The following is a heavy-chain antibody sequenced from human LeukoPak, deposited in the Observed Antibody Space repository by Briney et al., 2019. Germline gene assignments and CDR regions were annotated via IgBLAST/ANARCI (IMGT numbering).Heavy chain of an antibody. CDR1: GGSISSSSYY. CDR3: ARDRDYYDSISQAKFDY. Sequence: SETLSLTCTVSGGSISSSSYYWGWIRQPPGKGLEWIGSIYYSGSTYYNPSLKSRVTISVDTSKNQFSLKLSSVTAADTAVYYCARDRDYYDSISQAKFDYWGQGTLVTVSS. V-gene: IGHV4-39*07. J-gene: IGHJ4*02. CDR2: IYYSGST. D-gene: IGHD3-22*01.